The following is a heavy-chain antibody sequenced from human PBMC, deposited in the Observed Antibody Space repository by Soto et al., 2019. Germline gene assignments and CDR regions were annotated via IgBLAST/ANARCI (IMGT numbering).Heavy chain of an antibody. CDR1: GDSVSTNSGA. CDR2: TFYRSRWYS. D-gene: IGHD3-9*01. J-gene: IGHJ4*02. V-gene: IGHV6-1*01. Sequence: SETLSLTCAISGDSVSTNSGAWNWIGQSPSRGLEWLGRTFYRSRWYSDYADSVKGRININSDTSKNQFSLQLSSVTPEDTAVYYCARAGSTMYRLHPHFDYWGQGTLVTVSS. CDR3: ARAGSTMYRLHPHFDY.